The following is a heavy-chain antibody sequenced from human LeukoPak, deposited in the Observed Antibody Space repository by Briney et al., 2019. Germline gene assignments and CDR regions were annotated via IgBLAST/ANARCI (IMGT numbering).Heavy chain of an antibody. CDR3: ARVQWLVRDPFDY. Sequence: SETLSLTCAVYGGSFSGYYWSWIRQPPGKGLEWIGEINHSGSTYYNPSLKSRVTISVDTSKNQFSLKLSSVTAADTAVYYCARVQWLVRDPFDYWGQGTLVTVSS. D-gene: IGHD6-19*01. CDR2: INHSGST. J-gene: IGHJ4*02. CDR1: GGSFSGYY. V-gene: IGHV4-34*01.